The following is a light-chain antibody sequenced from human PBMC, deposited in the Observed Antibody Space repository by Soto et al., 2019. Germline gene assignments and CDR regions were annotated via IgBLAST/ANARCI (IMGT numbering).Light chain of an antibody. V-gene: IGKV1-27*01. J-gene: IGKJ3*01. CDR3: QKYNSATFT. CDR2: AAS. Sequence: DIQMTQSPSSLSASVGDRVAITCRASHGISNYLAWYQQKPGKVPKLLIYAASNFQSGVPSRFSGSGSGTDFTLTISSLQPEDVATYYCQKYNSATFTFGPGTKVDIK. CDR1: HGISNY.